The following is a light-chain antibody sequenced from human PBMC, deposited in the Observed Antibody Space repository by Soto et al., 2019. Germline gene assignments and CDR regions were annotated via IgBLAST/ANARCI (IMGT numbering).Light chain of an antibody. J-gene: IGLJ1*01. CDR1: SSDVGGYNF. Sequence: QSALTQPASVSGSPGQSITISCTGTSSDVGGYNFVSWYQHHPGKAPKLMIYDVSNRPSGVSNRFSGSRFGNTASLTISGLQADDEADYYCSSYTSSSSYVFGTGTKLTVL. CDR2: DVS. V-gene: IGLV2-14*03. CDR3: SSYTSSSSYV.